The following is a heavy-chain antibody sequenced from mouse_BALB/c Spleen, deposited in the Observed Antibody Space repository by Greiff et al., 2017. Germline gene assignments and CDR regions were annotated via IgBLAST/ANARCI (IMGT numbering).Heavy chain of an antibody. CDR1: GFTFSSYA. CDR2: ISSGGSYT. D-gene: IGHD4-1*01. Sequence: EVHLVESGGGLVKPGGSLKLSCAASGFTFSSYAMSWVRQSPEKRLEWVAEISSGGSYTYYPDTVTGRFTISRDNAKNTLYLEMSSLRSEDTAMYYCANSGPFAYWGQGTLVTVSA. J-gene: IGHJ3*01. CDR3: ANSGPFAY. V-gene: IGHV5-9-4*01.